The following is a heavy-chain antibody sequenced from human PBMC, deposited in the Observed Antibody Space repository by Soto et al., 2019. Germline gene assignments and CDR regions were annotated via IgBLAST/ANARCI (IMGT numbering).Heavy chain of an antibody. CDR2: ISYDGSNK. D-gene: IGHD6-6*01. CDR3: ARGGGIAARPSGWYFDL. CDR1: GFTFSSYA. J-gene: IGHJ2*01. V-gene: IGHV3-30-3*01. Sequence: GGSLRLSCAASGFTFSSYAMHWVRQAPGKGLEWVAVISYDGSNKYYADSVKGRFSISRDNSKNTLYLQMNSLRAEDTAVYYCARGGGIAARPSGWYFDLWGRGTLVTVSS.